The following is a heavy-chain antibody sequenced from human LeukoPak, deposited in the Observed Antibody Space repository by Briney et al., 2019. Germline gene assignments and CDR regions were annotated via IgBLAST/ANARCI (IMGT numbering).Heavy chain of an antibody. V-gene: IGHV3-48*01. CDR1: GFTFSSYS. Sequence: PGGSLRLSCAASGFTFSSYSMNWVRQAPGKGLEWVSYISSSSSTIYYADSVKGRFTISRDNAKNSLYLQMNSLRAEDTAVYYCAKDGDYATAGTFDYLGQGTLVTVSS. CDR3: AKDGDYATAGTFDY. CDR2: ISSSSSTI. D-gene: IGHD4-17*01. J-gene: IGHJ4*02.